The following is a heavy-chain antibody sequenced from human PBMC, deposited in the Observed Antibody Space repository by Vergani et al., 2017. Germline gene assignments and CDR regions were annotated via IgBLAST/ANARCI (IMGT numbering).Heavy chain of an antibody. V-gene: IGHV1-69*01. D-gene: IGHD6-13*01. CDR2: IIPIFGTA. J-gene: IGHJ2*01. CDR3: ARDSGGYSSSHRNWYFDL. Sequence: QVQLVQSGAEVKKPGSSVKVSCKASGGTFSSYAISWVRQAPGQGLEWMGGIIPIFGTANYAQKFQGRVTITADESTSTAHMELSSLRSEDTAVYYCARDSGGYSSSHRNWYFDLWGRGTLVTVSS. CDR1: GGTFSSYA.